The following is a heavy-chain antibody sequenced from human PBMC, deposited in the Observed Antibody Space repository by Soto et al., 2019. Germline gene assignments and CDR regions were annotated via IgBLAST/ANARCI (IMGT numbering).Heavy chain of an antibody. CDR1: GFTFDIYA. J-gene: IGHJ6*02. D-gene: IGHD3-22*01. CDR2: ISYDGSNR. CDR3: ARFYYDSSGYLPSPYYYYYGMDV. Sequence: GGSLRLSCGASGFTFDIYALHWVRQIPGKGLEWVAVISYDGSNRYYAQSVKGRFTISRDNSKNTLFLQMNSLKTEDTAVYYCARFYYDSSGYLPSPYYYYYGMDVWGQGTTVTVSS. V-gene: IGHV3-30-3*01.